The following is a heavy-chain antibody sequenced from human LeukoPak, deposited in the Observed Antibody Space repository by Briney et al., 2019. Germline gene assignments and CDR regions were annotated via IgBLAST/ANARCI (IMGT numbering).Heavy chain of an antibody. CDR1: GYIFTTYS. J-gene: IGHJ5*02. CDR2: INPRGDAT. D-gene: IGHD2-8*01. V-gene: IGHV1-46*01. CDR3: ARKWSSRDWFDP. Sequence: ASVKVSCKASGYIFTTYSLHWVRQAPGQGLEWMGRINPRGDATVYAQKFQGRVTMTSDTSTTTVYMELSSLRSEDTGLYYCARKWSSRDWFDPWGQGTLVTVSS.